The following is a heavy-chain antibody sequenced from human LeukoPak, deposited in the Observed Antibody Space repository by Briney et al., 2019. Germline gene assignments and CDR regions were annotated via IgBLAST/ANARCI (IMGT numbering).Heavy chain of an antibody. V-gene: IGHV5-51*01. Sequence: GESLKISCKGSGYSFTSYWIAWVRQMPGKGLEWLGIIYPGNSDTRYSPSSQGQVTISADKSITTAYLQWSSLKASDSGMYYCARRLAATGTGWNDYWGQGTLVTVSS. D-gene: IGHD6-13*01. CDR2: IYPGNSDT. CDR1: GYSFTSYW. CDR3: ARRLAATGTGWNDY. J-gene: IGHJ4*02.